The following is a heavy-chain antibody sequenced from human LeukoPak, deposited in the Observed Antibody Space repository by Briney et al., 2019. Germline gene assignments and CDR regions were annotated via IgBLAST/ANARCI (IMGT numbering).Heavy chain of an antibody. CDR2: IYYSGST. Sequence: SETLSLTCAVSGGSISSSSYYWGWIRQPPGKGLGWIGSIYYSGSTYYNPSLKSRVTISVDTTKNQFSLMLSSVTAGDTAVYYCARHGDSSQWVIDYWGQGTLVTVSS. J-gene: IGHJ4*02. D-gene: IGHD3-22*01. V-gene: IGHV4-39*01. CDR3: ARHGDSSQWVIDY. CDR1: GGSISSSSYY.